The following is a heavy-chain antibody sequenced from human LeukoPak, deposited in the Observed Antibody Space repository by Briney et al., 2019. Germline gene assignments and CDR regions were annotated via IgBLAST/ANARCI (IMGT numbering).Heavy chain of an antibody. D-gene: IGHD1-26*01. J-gene: IGHJ4*02. CDR3: ATREWSGSYAYYFDY. CDR2: INHSGST. CDR1: GGSFSGYY. V-gene: IGHV4-34*01. Sequence: SETLSLTCAVYGGSFSGYYWSWIRQPPGKGLEWIGEINHSGSTNYNPSLKSRVTISVDTSKNQFSLKLSSVTAADTAVYYCATREWSGSYAYYFDYWGQGTLVTVSS.